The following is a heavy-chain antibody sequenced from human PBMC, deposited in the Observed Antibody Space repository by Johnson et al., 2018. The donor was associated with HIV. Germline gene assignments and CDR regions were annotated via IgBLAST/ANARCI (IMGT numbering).Heavy chain of an antibody. J-gene: IGHJ3*02. CDR2: IWYDGSNR. Sequence: QVQLVESGGGVVHPGRSLRLSCSASGFTFSSFGMHWVRQAPGKGLEWVAVIWYDGSNRYYADSVKGRFTISRDNSRNTLYLQMNSLRVEDTAVYYCARDGTSRGGAFDIWGQGTMVTVSS. D-gene: IGHD6-13*01. CDR1: GFTFSSFG. V-gene: IGHV3-33*01. CDR3: ARDGTSRGGAFDI.